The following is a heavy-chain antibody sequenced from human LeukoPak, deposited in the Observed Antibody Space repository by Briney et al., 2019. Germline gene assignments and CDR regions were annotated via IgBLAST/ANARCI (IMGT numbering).Heavy chain of an antibody. Sequence: GGSLRLSCSASGFTVSNYGMHWVRQAPGKGLESASSISSNGDSTYYADSVEDRFIISRDNSKNSLSLHMSILRAEDTAVYYCVKSASSYGANWFDPWGQGTLVTVSS. J-gene: IGHJ5*02. V-gene: IGHV3-64D*09. CDR2: ISSNGDST. CDR1: GFTVSNYG. D-gene: IGHD4/OR15-4a*01. CDR3: VKSASSYGANWFDP.